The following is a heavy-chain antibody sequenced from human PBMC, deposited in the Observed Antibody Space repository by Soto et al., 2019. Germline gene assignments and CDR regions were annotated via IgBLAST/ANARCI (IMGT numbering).Heavy chain of an antibody. D-gene: IGHD5-12*01. CDR1: GGSISSGDYY. Sequence: PSETLSLTCTVFGGSISSGDYYWSWIRQPPGKGLEWIGYIYYSGSTYYNPSLKSRVTISVDTSKNQFSLKLSSVTAADTAVYYCARSSWIEMDFDYWGQGTLVTVSS. V-gene: IGHV4-30-4*01. CDR2: IYYSGST. J-gene: IGHJ4*02. CDR3: ARSSWIEMDFDY.